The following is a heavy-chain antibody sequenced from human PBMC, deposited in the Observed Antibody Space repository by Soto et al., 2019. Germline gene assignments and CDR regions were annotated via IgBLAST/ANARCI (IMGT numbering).Heavy chain of an antibody. CDR3: ARLGGYYQAFDS. J-gene: IGHJ4*02. D-gene: IGHD3-22*01. Sequence: PSETLSLTCTVSGGSINPYYWGWIRQPPGKGLEWIGNIYYSGTTNYHPSLKSRVTISLDTSKNQFSLKLSSVTAADTAVYYCARLGGYYQAFDSWGQGTRVTVS. V-gene: IGHV4-59*08. CDR2: IYYSGTT. CDR1: GGSINPYY.